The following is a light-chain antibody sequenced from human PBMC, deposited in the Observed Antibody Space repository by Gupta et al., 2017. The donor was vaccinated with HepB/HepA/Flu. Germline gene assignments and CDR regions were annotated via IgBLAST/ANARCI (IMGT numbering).Light chain of an antibody. Sequence: SYALPQPPSMSVSPGQTARITCSGDALPKQYSYWYQQRPGQAPVVVIYKDTERPSGIPERFSGSSSGTTVTLTISGVQAEDEADYYCQSADSSGSYRVFGGGTKLTVL. V-gene: IGLV3-25*03. J-gene: IGLJ2*01. CDR1: ALPKQY. CDR3: QSADSSGSYRV. CDR2: KDT.